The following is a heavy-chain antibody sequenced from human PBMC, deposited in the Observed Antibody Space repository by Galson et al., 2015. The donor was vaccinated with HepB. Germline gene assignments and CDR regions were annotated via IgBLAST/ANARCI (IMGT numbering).Heavy chain of an antibody. Sequence: SVKVSCKVSGYTLTELSMHWVRQAPGKGLEWMGGFDPEDGETIYAQKFQGRVTMTEDTSTDTAYMELSSLRSEDTAVYYCATTVWFGELSRFDYWGQGTLVTVSS. J-gene: IGHJ4*02. CDR1: GYTLTELS. V-gene: IGHV1-24*01. D-gene: IGHD3-10*01. CDR3: ATTVWFGELSRFDY. CDR2: FDPEDGET.